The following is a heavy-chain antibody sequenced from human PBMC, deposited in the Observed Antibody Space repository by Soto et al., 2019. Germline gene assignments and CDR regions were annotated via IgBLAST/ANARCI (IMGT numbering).Heavy chain of an antibody. Sequence: SEALSLTCSDSGGSVNSDNYYWSWIRQPPGKGLEWIACIYNRKYRKDNPSLNSRATISANPSKNKFSLELSSLSAADTAVYYCSRDGNPNSSSPCVIGYWGRGTLVPVSS. CDR2: IYNRKYR. CDR3: SRDGNPNSSSPCVIGY. J-gene: IGHJ4*02. D-gene: IGHD6-6*01. CDR1: GGSVNSDNYY. V-gene: IGHV4-61*01.